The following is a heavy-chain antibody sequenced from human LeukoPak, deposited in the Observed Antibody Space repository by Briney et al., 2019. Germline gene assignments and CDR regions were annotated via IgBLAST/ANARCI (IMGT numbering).Heavy chain of an antibody. CDR2: IRSDGST. Sequence: GSLRLSCSASGFIVSGKYLSWVRQASGEGLEWVSVIRSDGSTSYADSVKGRFTISRDNSKNTLYLQMNSLRAEDTAVYYCAREGSFDSSGYNDALDIWGQGTMVTVSA. J-gene: IGHJ3*02. CDR1: GFIVSGKY. D-gene: IGHD3-22*01. V-gene: IGHV3-53*01. CDR3: AREGSFDSSGYNDALDI.